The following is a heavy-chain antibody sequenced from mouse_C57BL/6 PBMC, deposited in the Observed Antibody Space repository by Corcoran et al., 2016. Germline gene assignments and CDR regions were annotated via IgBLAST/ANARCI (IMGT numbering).Heavy chain of an antibody. V-gene: IGHV1-85*01. CDR2: IYPRDGST. Sequence: QVQLQQSGPELVKPGASVKLSCKASGYTFTSYDINWVKQRPGQGLEWIGWIYPRDGSTKYNEKFKGKATLTVDTSSSTAYMELHSLTSEDSAVYFCARDGHPYYYGSSYYYFDYWGQGTTLTVSS. CDR3: ARDGHPYYYGSSYYYFDY. J-gene: IGHJ2*01. D-gene: IGHD1-1*01. CDR1: GYTFTSYD.